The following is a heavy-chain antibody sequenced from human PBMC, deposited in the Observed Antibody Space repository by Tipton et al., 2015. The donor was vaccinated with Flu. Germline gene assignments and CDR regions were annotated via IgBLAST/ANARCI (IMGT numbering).Heavy chain of an antibody. CDR2: ISVYNGDT. CDR3: ARSGPMKFDRSGFIHY. D-gene: IGHD3-22*01. V-gene: IGHV1-18*01. Sequence: QVQLVQSGPEVKEPGASVKVSCKASGYTFSSFGVSWVRQAPGQGLEWMGWISVYNGDTIYAQKLQGRVTMTTDTSTRTAYMELRSLRSDDTAVYYCARSGPMKFDRSGFIHYWGQGTLVAVSS. CDR1: GYTFSSFG. J-gene: IGHJ4*02.